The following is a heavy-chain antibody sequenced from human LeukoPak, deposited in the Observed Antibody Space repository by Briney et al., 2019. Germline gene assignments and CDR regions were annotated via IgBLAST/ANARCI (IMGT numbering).Heavy chain of an antibody. J-gene: IGHJ4*02. CDR3: ARGLPRATVTMNFDY. CDR2: IIPILGIA. D-gene: IGHD4-17*01. CDR1: GGTFSSYA. V-gene: IGHV1-69*04. Sequence: SVKVSCKASGGTFSSYAISWVRQAPGQGLEWMGRIIPILGIANYAQKFQGRVTITADKSTSTAYMELSSLRSEDTAVYYCARGLPRATVTMNFDYWGQGTLVTVSS.